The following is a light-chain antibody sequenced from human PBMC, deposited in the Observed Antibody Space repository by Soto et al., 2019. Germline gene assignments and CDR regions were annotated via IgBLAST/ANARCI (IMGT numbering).Light chain of an antibody. CDR3: QQYGSSPPIT. Sequence: DIVMTQFPDSLAVSLGERATIKCRSSQSALYNSNNKNYLAWYQQKPGQPPKLLIYWASTRDSGVPDRFSGSGSGTDFTLTISSLEPEDFAVYYCQQYGSSPPITFGQGTRLEI. J-gene: IGKJ5*01. CDR1: QSALYNSNNKNY. V-gene: IGKV4-1*01. CDR2: WAS.